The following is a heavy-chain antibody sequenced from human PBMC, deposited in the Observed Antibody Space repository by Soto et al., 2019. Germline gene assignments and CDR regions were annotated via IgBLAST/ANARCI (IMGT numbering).Heavy chain of an antibody. Sequence: GGSLRLSCAASGFSLSDHYMDWVRQAPGKGLEWVGRSRTKPNSYTTEYAASVEGRFTISRDDSKNSLYLQMNSLKTEDTAVYYCARASRVVVALDYWGQGTLVTVSS. CDR3: ARASRVVVALDY. CDR2: SRTKPNSYTT. J-gene: IGHJ4*02. D-gene: IGHD5-12*01. CDR1: GFSLSDHY. V-gene: IGHV3-72*01.